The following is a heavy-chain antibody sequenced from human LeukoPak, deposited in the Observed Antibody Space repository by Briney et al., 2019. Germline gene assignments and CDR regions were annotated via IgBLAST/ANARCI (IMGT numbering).Heavy chain of an antibody. Sequence: SETLSLICTVSGGSISSYYWSWIRQPPGKGLEWIGYIYYSGSTNYNPSLKSRVTISVDTSKNQFSLKLSSVTAADTAVYYCARSTMVRGGGQKYYYYGMDVWGQGTTVTVAS. CDR2: IYYSGST. D-gene: IGHD3-10*01. CDR1: GGSISSYY. J-gene: IGHJ6*02. CDR3: ARSTMVRGGGQKYYYYGMDV. V-gene: IGHV4-59*08.